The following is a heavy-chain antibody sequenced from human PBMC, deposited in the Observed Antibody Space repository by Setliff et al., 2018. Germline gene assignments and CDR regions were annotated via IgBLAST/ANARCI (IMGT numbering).Heavy chain of an antibody. CDR1: GGSISSSY. Sequence: KPSETLSLTCTVSGGSISSSYWSWIRQPPGKGLEWIGYIYSSGSTNNNPSLKSRATISVDTSQNQFSLKLSSVTAADTAAYYCASHPRVTIFGVVAFDYWGQGILVTVSS. V-gene: IGHV4-4*08. CDR2: IYSSGST. J-gene: IGHJ4*02. CDR3: ASHPRVTIFGVVAFDY. D-gene: IGHD3-3*01.